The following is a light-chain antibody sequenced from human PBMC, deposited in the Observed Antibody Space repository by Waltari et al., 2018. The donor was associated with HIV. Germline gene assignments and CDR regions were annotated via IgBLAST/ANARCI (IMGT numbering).Light chain of an antibody. CDR1: SRHLGGYNY. CDR2: AVS. Sequence: QPALPHPASVSGSPGQSTTIPCTGPSRHLGGYNYVPWYQQPPGKAPKLMISAVSHRPSGVSNRFSGSKSGNTASLTISGLQAEDEADYYCSSYTSSSTLCVFGSGTKVTVL. CDR3: SSYTSSSTLCV. V-gene: IGLV2-14*03. J-gene: IGLJ1*01.